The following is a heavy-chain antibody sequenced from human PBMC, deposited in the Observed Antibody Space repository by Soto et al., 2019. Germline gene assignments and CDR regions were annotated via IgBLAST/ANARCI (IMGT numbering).Heavy chain of an antibody. V-gene: IGHV6-1*01. J-gene: IGHJ6*02. D-gene: IGHD2-2*01. Sequence: PSQTLSLTCAISGDSVSSNSAAWNWIRQSPSRGLEWLGRTYYRSKWYNDYAVSVKSRITINPDTSKNQFSLQLNSVTPEDTAVYYCARDRCSSNSRYRSYSMDVWGPGTTVTVSS. CDR2: TYYRSKWYN. CDR1: GDSVSSNSAA. CDR3: ARDRCSSNSRYRSYSMDV.